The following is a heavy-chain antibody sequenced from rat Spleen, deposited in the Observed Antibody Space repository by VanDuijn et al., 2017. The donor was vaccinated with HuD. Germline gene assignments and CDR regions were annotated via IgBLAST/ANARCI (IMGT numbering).Heavy chain of an antibody. J-gene: IGHJ3*01. CDR1: GFSLTNNG. D-gene: IGHD1-1*01. Sequence: QVQLKESGPGLVQPSQTLSLTCTASGFSLTNNGVSWVRQPPGKGLEWMGVIWGNGNANYNSALKSRLSISWDTSKSQVFLKRNSLQTEDTAMYFCARSDYASPYYFDYWGQGTLVTVSS. V-gene: IGHV2-13*01. CDR2: IWGNGNA. CDR3: ARSDYASPYYFDY.